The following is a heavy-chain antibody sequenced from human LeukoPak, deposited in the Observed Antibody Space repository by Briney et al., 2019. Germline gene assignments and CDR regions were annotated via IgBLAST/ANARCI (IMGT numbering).Heavy chain of an antibody. V-gene: IGHV4-59*13. CDR2: IYYSGGT. CDR1: GGSISGSY. D-gene: IGHD2-21*01. Sequence: SETLSLTCTVSGGSISGSYWRWIRQPPGKGLEWVAYIYYSGGTNYNPSLKSRVAISVDTSKNQFSLRLTSVTAADTAVYYCARLQGDSTAVFDYWGRGTLVSVSS. J-gene: IGHJ4*02. CDR3: ARLQGDSTAVFDY.